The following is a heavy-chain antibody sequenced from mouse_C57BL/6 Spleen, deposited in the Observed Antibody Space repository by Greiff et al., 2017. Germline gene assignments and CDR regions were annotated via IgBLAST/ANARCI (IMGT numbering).Heavy chain of an antibody. V-gene: IGHV1-15*01. J-gene: IGHJ4*01. D-gene: IGHD4-1*01. CDR2: IDPETGGP. CDR1: GYTFTDYE. CDR3: TRLTGYYYAMDY. Sequence: QVQLQQSGAELVRPGASVTLSCKASGYTFTDYEMHWVKQTPVHGLEWIGAIDPETGGPAYNQKFKGKAILTADKSSSTAYMELRSLTSEDSAVYYCTRLTGYYYAMDYWGQGTSVTVSS.